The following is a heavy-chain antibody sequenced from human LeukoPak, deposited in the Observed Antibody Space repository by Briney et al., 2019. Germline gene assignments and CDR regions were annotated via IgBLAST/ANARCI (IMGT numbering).Heavy chain of an antibody. J-gene: IGHJ6*02. V-gene: IGHV5-51*01. CDR2: IYPGDSDT. D-gene: IGHD3-3*01. CDR3: ARHKSDITIDRLYYYYGMDV. CDR1: GYSFTSYW. Sequence: GESLKVSCKGSGYSFTSYWIGWVRQMPGKGLEWMGIIYPGDSDTRYSPSFQGQVTISADKSISTAYLQWSSLEASDTAMYYCARHKSDITIDRLYYYYGMDVWGQGTTVTVSS.